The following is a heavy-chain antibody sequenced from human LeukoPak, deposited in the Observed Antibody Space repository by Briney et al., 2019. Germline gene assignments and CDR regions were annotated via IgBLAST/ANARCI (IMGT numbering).Heavy chain of an antibody. J-gene: IGHJ4*02. D-gene: IGHD3-22*01. Sequence: SETLSLTCTVSGGSISSSSYYWGWIRQPPGKGLEWIGSIYYSGSTYYNPSLKSRVTISVDTSKNQFSLKLSSVTAADTAVYYCATPRLGGYDSSGPDTPFDYWGQGTLVTVSS. V-gene: IGHV4-39*01. CDR3: ATPRLGGYDSSGPDTPFDY. CDR1: GGSISSSSYY. CDR2: IYYSGST.